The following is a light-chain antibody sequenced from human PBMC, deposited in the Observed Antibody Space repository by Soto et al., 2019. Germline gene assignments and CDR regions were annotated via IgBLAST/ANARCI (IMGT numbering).Light chain of an antibody. CDR1: QSVRNNY. V-gene: IGKV3-20*01. Sequence: EIVLTQSPSTLSLSPGERATLSCRASQSVRNNYLAWYQQKPGQAPRLLIFGASSRATGIPDRFSGSGSGTDFTLTISRLEPEDFAVYHCQQYSNSATFGQGTRL. J-gene: IGKJ5*01. CDR2: GAS. CDR3: QQYSNSAT.